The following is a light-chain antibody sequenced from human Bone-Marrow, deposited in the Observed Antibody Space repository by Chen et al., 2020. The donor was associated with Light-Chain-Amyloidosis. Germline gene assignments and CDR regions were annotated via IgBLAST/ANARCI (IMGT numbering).Light chain of an antibody. Sequence: QSALTQPASVSGSPGQSITISCTGTSSDVGGDNHVSWYQQHPDKAPKLMIYEVTHRPSWVPDRFSGSKSDNPASLTISGLQPEDEADYFCSSYTITNTLVFGSGTRVTVL. CDR3: SSYTITNTLV. CDR1: SSDVGGDNH. CDR2: EVT. J-gene: IGLJ1*01. V-gene: IGLV2-14*01.